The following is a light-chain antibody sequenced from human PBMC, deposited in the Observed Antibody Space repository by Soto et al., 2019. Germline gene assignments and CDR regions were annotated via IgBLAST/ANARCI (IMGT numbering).Light chain of an antibody. Sequence: DIEMTQSPSTLSASVGYTVTITCRASQSISNWLAWYQQRPGKAPRLLIYKASNLESGVPSRFSGSGSGTDFTLIITSLQPDDSATYYCQQYNSYPWTFGQGPKVDIK. CDR2: KAS. CDR1: QSISNW. V-gene: IGKV1-5*03. J-gene: IGKJ1*01. CDR3: QQYNSYPWT.